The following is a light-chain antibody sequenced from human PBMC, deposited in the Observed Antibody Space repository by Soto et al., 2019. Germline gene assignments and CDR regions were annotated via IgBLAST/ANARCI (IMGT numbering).Light chain of an antibody. CDR1: SSDVGGYNY. CDR2: HVS. V-gene: IGLV2-14*01. CDR3: SSYTSSTTYV. J-gene: IGLJ1*01. Sequence: QSVLTQPASVSGSPGQSITISCTGSSSDVGGYNYVSWYQQHLGKAPKLMIYHVSNRPSGISSRFSGSKSGNTASLTISGLQAEDEADYYCSSYTSSTTYVFGTGTKVTVL.